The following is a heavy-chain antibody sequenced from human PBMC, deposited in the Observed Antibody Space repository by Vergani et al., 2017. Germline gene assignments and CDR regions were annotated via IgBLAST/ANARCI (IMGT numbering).Heavy chain of an antibody. J-gene: IGHJ4*02. CDR3: ASTYGSGSHCPTY. CDR2: ISYDGSNK. D-gene: IGHD3-10*01. CDR1: GFTFSSYA. V-gene: IGHV3-30*04. Sequence: VQLVESGGGLVQPGRSLRLSCAASGFTFSSYAMHWVRQAPGKGLEWVAVISYDGSNKYYADSVKGRFTISRDNSKNTLYLQMNSLRAEDTAVHYCASTYGSGSHCPTYWGQGTLVTVSS.